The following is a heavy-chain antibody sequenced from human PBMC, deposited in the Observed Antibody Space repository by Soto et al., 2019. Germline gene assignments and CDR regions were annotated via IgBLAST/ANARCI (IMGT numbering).Heavy chain of an antibody. J-gene: IGHJ5*02. CDR1: GGSISSRGYY. D-gene: IGHD3-10*01. CDR3: AAHYGSGSYYVVP. CDR2: IYYSGST. V-gene: IGHV4-31*03. Sequence: PSETLSLTCTVSGGSISSRGYYWSWIRQHPGKGLEWIGYIYYSGSTYYNPSLKSRVTISVDTSKNQFSLKLSSVTAADTAVYYCAAHYGSGSYYVVPWGQGTLVTVSS.